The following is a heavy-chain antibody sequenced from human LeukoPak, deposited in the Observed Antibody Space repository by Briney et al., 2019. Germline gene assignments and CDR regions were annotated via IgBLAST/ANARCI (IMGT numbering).Heavy chain of an antibody. V-gene: IGHV4-38-2*01. Sequence: SETLSLTCAVSAYSISSDYYWGWIRQPPGKGLEWIGSIYHRGSTYYNSSLKSRVTISIDTSKNQFSLKVTSVTAADTAVYYCVRHSETIVGSVDFWGQGTLVTVSS. CDR3: VRHSETIVGSVDF. CDR2: IYHRGST. CDR1: AYSISSDYY. J-gene: IGHJ4*02. D-gene: IGHD3-3*01.